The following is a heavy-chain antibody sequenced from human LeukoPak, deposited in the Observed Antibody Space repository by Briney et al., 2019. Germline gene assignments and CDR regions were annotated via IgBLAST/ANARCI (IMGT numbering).Heavy chain of an antibody. CDR1: GFTFSSYG. V-gene: IGHV3-30*02. CDR2: IRYDGSNK. D-gene: IGHD6-13*01. Sequence: GGSLRLSCAASGFTFSSYGMHWVRQAPGKGLEWVAFIRYDGSNKYYADSVKGRFTISRDNSKNTLYLQMNSLRAEDTAVYYCAKDFRAQLAAAGDYWGQGTLVTVSS. CDR3: AKDFRAQLAAAGDY. J-gene: IGHJ4*02.